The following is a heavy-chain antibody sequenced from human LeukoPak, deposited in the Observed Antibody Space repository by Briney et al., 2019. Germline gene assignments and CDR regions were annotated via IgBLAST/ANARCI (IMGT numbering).Heavy chain of an antibody. Sequence: SETLSLTCTVSGGSISTSNYYWGWIRQPPGKGLEWIGNIFYSGSTYYGPSLKSRLTISLDTSKNQFSLRLTSVTAADTAVYYCARRKISRRWLQSGDYYYYYMDVWGKGTTVTISS. CDR1: GGSISTSNYY. CDR3: ARRKISRRWLQSGDYYYYYMDV. J-gene: IGHJ6*03. V-gene: IGHV4-39*07. CDR2: IFYSGST. D-gene: IGHD5-24*01.